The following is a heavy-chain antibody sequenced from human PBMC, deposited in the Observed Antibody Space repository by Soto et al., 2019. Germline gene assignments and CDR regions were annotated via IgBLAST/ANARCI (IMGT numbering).Heavy chain of an antibody. CDR3: AKSDLFVGGTIFGLDV. D-gene: IGHD1-26*01. Sequence: GGSLRLSCAASGFKFSSYAMSWVRQAPGKGLEWVSTVSGSGDSTKNADSEKGRFTISRDNSKNTLYLQMSSLRAEDTAIYYCAKSDLFVGGTIFGLDVWGQGTTVTVSS. CDR1: GFKFSSYA. J-gene: IGHJ6*02. V-gene: IGHV3-23*01. CDR2: VSGSGDST.